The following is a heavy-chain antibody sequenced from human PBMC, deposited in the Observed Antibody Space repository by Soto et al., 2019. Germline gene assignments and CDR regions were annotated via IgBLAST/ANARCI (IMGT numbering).Heavy chain of an antibody. CDR3: AKGIFGVAKYYYGMDV. CDR1: GFTFSSYA. D-gene: IGHD3-3*02. V-gene: IGHV3-23*01. J-gene: IGHJ6*02. Sequence: VQLLESGGGLVQPGGSLRLSCAASGFTFSSYAMSWVRQAPGKGLEWVSAISGSGGSTYYADSVKGRFTISRDNSKNTLYLQMNSLRAEDTAVYYCAKGIFGVAKYYYGMDVWGQGTTVTVSS. CDR2: ISGSGGST.